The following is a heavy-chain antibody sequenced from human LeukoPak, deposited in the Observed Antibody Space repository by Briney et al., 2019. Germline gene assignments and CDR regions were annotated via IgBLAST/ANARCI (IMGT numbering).Heavy chain of an antibody. D-gene: IGHD3-10*01. Sequence: SETLSLTCTVSGGSIDSGTYFWGWIRQPPGKGLEWIGSIYYSGSTYHNTSLKSRVTVSLDTSKNQFSLRLTSVTAADTAVYYCARHYTYYGAGSQFDPWGQGTLVTVSS. J-gene: IGHJ5*02. CDR3: ARHYTYYGAGSQFDP. CDR1: GGSIDSGTYF. V-gene: IGHV4-39*01. CDR2: IYYSGST.